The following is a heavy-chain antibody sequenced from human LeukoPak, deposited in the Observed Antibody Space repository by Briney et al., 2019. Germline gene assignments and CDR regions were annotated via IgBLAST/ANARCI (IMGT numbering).Heavy chain of an antibody. V-gene: IGHV4-39*07. CDR3: ARVIFGVVTGSYQYYYYMDV. CDR1: GGSTSSSAYY. Sequence: SETLSLTCTVSGGSTSSSAYYWGWIRQPPGKGLEWIGNIYYSGNTHYNSSLKSRVTISVDTSKNQFSLKLSSVTAADTAVYYCARVIFGVVTGSYQYYYYMDVWGKGTTVTVSS. D-gene: IGHD3-3*01. CDR2: IYYSGNT. J-gene: IGHJ6*03.